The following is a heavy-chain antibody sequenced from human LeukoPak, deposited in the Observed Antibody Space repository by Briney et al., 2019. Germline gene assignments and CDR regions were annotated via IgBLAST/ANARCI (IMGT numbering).Heavy chain of an antibody. D-gene: IGHD5-12*01. CDR3: ARASSGYLFDY. CDR1: GFTFNHYA. J-gene: IGHJ4*02. Sequence: PGVSLRLSCAACGFTFNHYAMSWVRQAPGKGLEWVSSISSSSSYIYYADSVKGRFTISRDNAKNSLYLQMNSLRAEDTAVYYCARASSGYLFDYWGQGTLVTVSS. CDR2: ISSSSSYI. V-gene: IGHV3-21*01.